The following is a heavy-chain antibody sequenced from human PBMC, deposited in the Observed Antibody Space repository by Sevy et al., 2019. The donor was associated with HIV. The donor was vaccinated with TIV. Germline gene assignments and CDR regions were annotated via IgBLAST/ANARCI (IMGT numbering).Heavy chain of an antibody. CDR2: MNPNNGHA. CDR1: GYTFTNYD. V-gene: IGHV1-8*01. CDR3: ARATAGATYAPFDY. Sequence: ASMKVSCKASGYTFTNYDINWVRQATGQGLEWMGWMNPNNGHAGYAQKFQGRITTTRDTSIGSAYMELSGLSSDDTAVYYCARATAGATYAPFDYWGEGTLVTVSS. J-gene: IGHJ4*02. D-gene: IGHD1-26*01.